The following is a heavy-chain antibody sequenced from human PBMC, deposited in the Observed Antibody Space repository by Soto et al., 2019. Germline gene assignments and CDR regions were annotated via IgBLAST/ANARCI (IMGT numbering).Heavy chain of an antibody. D-gene: IGHD4-17*01. J-gene: IGHJ1*01. CDR3: AGDEDYGDFPSSADYFQP. CDR1: GGTFSSYT. CDR2: IIPILGIA. V-gene: IGHV1-69*08. Sequence: QVQLVQSGAEVKKPGSSVKVSCKASGGTFSSYTISWVRQAPGQGLEWMGRIIPILGIANYAQKFQGRVTITADESTSNAYMELSSRRSEDTAVYYCAGDEDYGDFPSSADYFQPWGQGTLVTVSS.